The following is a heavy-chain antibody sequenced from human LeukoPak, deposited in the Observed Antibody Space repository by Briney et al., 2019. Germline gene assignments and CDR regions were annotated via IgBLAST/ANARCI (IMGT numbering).Heavy chain of an antibody. D-gene: IGHD3-22*01. CDR1: GYTFTSYD. Sequence: GASVKVSCKASGYTFTSYDINWVRQATGQGLEWMGWMNPNSGNTGYAQKFQGRVTMTRDTSISTAYMELSRLRSDDTAVYYCARDSDYYDSSGYSDWGQGTLVTVSS. CDR2: MNPNSGNT. CDR3: ARDSDYYDSSGYSD. J-gene: IGHJ4*02. V-gene: IGHV1-8*01.